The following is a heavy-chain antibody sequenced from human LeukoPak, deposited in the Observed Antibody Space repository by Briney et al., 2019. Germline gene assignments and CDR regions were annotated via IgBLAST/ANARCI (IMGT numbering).Heavy chain of an antibody. CDR3: ARDGLPAVDRWFDP. CDR2: IYTSGST. CDR1: GGSISSGSYY. J-gene: IGHJ5*02. V-gene: IGHV4-61*02. D-gene: IGHD3-22*01. Sequence: PSQTLSLTCTVSGGSISSGSYYWSWIRQPAGKGLEWIGRIYTSGSTNYNPSLKSPVTISVDTSKNQFSLKLSSVTAADTAVYYCARDGLPAVDRWFDPWGQGTLVTVSS.